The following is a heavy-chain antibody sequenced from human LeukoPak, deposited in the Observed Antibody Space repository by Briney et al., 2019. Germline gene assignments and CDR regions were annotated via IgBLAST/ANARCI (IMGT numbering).Heavy chain of an antibody. J-gene: IGHJ6*02. Sequence: GGSLRLSCAASGFTFRSYWMHCVRQPPGKGLVWVSRINSDGSSTSYADSVKGRFTISRDNAKNTLYLQMNSLRAEDTAVYYCVRGVNYDILTGQPYGMDVWGQGTTVTVSS. CDR3: VRGVNYDILTGQPYGMDV. CDR2: INSDGSST. D-gene: IGHD3-9*01. CDR1: GFTFRSYW. V-gene: IGHV3-74*01.